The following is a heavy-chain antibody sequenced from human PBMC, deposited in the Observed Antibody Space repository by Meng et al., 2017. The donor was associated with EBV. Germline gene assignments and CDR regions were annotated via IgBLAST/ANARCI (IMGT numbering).Heavy chain of an antibody. V-gene: IGHV4-4*02. CDR2: IYHSGST. J-gene: IGHJ4*02. CDR3: ARDRGGYYDSSGYYAD. D-gene: IGHD3-22*01. CDR1: GGSISSSNW. Sequence: QAQLQEAGPGRVTPSGTLSPTPAVSGGSISSSNWWSWVRQPPGKGLEWIGEIYHSGSTNYNPSLKSRVTISVDKSKNQFSLKLSSVTAADTAVYYCARDRGGYYDSSGYYADWGQGTLVTVAS.